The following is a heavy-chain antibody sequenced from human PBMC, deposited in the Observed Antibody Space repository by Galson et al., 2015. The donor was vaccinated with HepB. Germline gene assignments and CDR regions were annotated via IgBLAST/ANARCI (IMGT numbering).Heavy chain of an antibody. V-gene: IGHV3-21*06. CDR2: ISSSSSYI. CDR1: GFTFSSYS. J-gene: IGHJ3*01. Sequence: SLRLSCAASGFTFSSYSMNWVRQAPGKGLEWVSSISSSSSYIYYADSVEGRFTISRDNSKNTLHLQMDSLRADDTAVYYCARENLDGGTAFNVWGRGTMVTVSS. D-gene: IGHD3-16*01. CDR3: ARENLDGGTAFNV.